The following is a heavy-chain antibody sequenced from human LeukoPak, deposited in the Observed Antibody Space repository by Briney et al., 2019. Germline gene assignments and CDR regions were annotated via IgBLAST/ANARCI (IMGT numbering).Heavy chain of an antibody. J-gene: IGHJ6*02. V-gene: IGHV1-46*01. D-gene: IGHD2-2*01. CDR2: INPSGGST. CDR3: ARGSGCSSTSCSDYYGMDV. CDR1: GYTFTSYY. Sequence: ASVKVSCKASGYTFTSYYMHWVRQAPGQGLEWMGIINPSGGSTSYAQKFQGRVTMTRDTSTSTVYMELRSLRSDDTAVYYCARGSGCSSTSCSDYYGMDVWGQGTTVTVSS.